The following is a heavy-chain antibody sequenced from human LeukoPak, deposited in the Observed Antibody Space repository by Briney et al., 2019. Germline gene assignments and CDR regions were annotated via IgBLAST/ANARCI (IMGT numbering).Heavy chain of an antibody. CDR2: INPSGGTT. V-gene: IGHV1-46*01. CDR3: ARETLYYGDSGCYFAY. D-gene: IGHD2-8*01. Sequence: ASVKVSCTASGYTFTNFYMHWVRQAPGQGPEWMGLINPSGGTTTYAQKFQGRVTMTRDTSTSTFYMDLSSLKSEDTAVYYCARETLYYGDSGCYFAYWGQGTLVTVSS. J-gene: IGHJ4*02. CDR1: GYTFTNFY.